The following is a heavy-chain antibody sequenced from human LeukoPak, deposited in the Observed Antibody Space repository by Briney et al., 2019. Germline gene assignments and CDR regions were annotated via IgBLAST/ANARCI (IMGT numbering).Heavy chain of an antibody. V-gene: IGHV4-38-2*02. CDR3: ARDGHYDYVWGSYRYTGPFDI. J-gene: IGHJ3*02. CDR2: IYHSGST. CDR1: GYSISSGYY. D-gene: IGHD3-16*02. Sequence: SETLSLTCTVSGYSISSGYYWGWIRQPPGKGLEWIGSIYHSGSTYYNPSLKSRVTISVDTSKNQFSLKLSSVTAADTAVYYCARDGHYDYVWGSYRYTGPFDIWGQGKMVTVSS.